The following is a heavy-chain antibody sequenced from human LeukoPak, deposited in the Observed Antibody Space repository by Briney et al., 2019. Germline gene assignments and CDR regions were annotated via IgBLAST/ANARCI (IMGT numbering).Heavy chain of an antibody. J-gene: IGHJ6*02. V-gene: IGHV1-46*01. CDR3: ARDKYSNFLGYYYGMDV. CDR1: GYTFTSYY. Sequence: GASVKVSCKASGYTFTSYYMHWVRQAPGQGLEWMGIINPSGGSTSYVQKFQGRVTMTRDTSTSTVYMELSSLRSEDTAVYYCARDKYSNFLGYYYGMDVWGQGTTVTVSS. D-gene: IGHD4-11*01. CDR2: INPSGGST.